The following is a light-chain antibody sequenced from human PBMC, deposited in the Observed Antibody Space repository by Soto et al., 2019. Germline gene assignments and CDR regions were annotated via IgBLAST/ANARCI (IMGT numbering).Light chain of an antibody. Sequence: IVLAQSPGTLSLSPGERATLSCRASQSVSSSYLAWYPQKPGQAPRPLIYGASSRTTGIPNRFSGSASGTDFTLTISRLEPEDLAVYYCQQYGNSPQTFGQGTKVDIK. CDR1: QSVSSSY. CDR2: GAS. J-gene: IGKJ1*01. V-gene: IGKV3-20*01. CDR3: QQYGNSPQT.